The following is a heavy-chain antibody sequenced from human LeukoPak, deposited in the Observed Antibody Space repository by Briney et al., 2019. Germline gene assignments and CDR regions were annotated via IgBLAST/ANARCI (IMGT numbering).Heavy chain of an antibody. CDR3: ARGESSGSNWFDP. J-gene: IGHJ5*02. D-gene: IGHD3-22*01. V-gene: IGHV4-59*01. CDR1: GGSISCYY. Sequence: SETLSLTCTVSGGSISCYYWNWIRQPPGRGLDWIGYIYYSGSTNYNPSLKSRVTISVDTSKNQFSLKLSSVTAADTAVYYCARGESSGSNWFDPWGQGTLVTVSS. CDR2: IYYSGST.